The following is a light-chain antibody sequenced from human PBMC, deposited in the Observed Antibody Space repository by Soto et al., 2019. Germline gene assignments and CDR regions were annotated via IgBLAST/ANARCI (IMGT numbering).Light chain of an antibody. CDR3: QQYFSFTWT. J-gene: IGKJ1*01. V-gene: IGKV1-5*03. CDR2: KAS. Sequence: DIQMTQSPSTLSASVGDRVTITCRASQSITSSLAWLQQKPGTAPKLLIYKASILETGVPSRFSGSGSGTEFTLTISSLQPDDFATYYCQQYFSFTWTFGQGTKVEVK. CDR1: QSITSS.